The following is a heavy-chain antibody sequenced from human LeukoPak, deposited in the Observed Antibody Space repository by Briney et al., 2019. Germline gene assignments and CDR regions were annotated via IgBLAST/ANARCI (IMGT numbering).Heavy chain of an antibody. CDR1: GFTFSSFA. J-gene: IGHJ5*02. CDR3: AKGRDSGWYAWFDP. D-gene: IGHD6-19*01. CDR2: ITGSGNT. V-gene: IGHV3-23*01. Sequence: GGSLRLSCAASGFTFSSFAMSWVRQAPGKGLEWVSLITGSGNTYYADSVKGRFTISRDNSKNMLYLQMNSLRAEDTALYFCAKGRDSGWYAWFDPWAREPWSPSPQ.